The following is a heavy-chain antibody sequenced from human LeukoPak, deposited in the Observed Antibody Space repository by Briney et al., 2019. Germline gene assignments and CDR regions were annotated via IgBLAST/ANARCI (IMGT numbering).Heavy chain of an antibody. V-gene: IGHV5-51*01. Sequence: GESLKISCKGSGYSFTSYWIGWVRQMPGKGLEWMGIIYPGDSDTRYSPSFQGQVTISADKSISTAYLQWSSLKASDTAMYYCARHRGVATYYYYYMDVWGKGTTVTVSS. CDR3: ARHRGVATYYYYYMDV. D-gene: IGHD2-8*01. J-gene: IGHJ6*03. CDR1: GYSFTSYW. CDR2: IYPGDSDT.